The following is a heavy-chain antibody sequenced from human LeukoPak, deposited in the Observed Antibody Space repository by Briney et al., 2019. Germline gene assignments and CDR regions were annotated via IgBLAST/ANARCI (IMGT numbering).Heavy chain of an antibody. V-gene: IGHV4-59*01. CDR3: ARVLSEEWTYYYGMDV. D-gene: IGHD3-3*01. CDR2: IYYSGST. CDR1: GGSISSYY. Sequence: SETLSLTCTVSGGSISSYYWSWIRQPPGKGLEWIGYIYYSGSTKYNPSLRSRVTISVDTSKNQFSLKLSSVTAADTAVYYCARVLSEEWTYYYGMDVWGQGTTVTVSS. J-gene: IGHJ6*02.